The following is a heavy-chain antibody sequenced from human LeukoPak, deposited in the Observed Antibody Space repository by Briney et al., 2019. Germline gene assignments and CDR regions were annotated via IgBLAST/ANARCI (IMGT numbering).Heavy chain of an antibody. CDR2: ISGSGGST. J-gene: IGHJ3*02. CDR1: GFTFSSYA. CDR3: ARDLRYYDFWSGYYRSRDASDI. Sequence: GGSLRLSCAASGFTFSSYAMSWVRQAPGKGLEWVSAISGSGGSTYYADSVKGRFTISRDNSKNSLYLQMNSLRAEDTAVYYCARDLRYYDFWSGYYRSRDASDIWGQGTMVTVSS. D-gene: IGHD3-3*01. V-gene: IGHV3-23*01.